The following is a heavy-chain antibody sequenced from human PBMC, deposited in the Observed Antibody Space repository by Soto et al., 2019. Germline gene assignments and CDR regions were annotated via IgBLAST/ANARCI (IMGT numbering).Heavy chain of an antibody. Sequence: QVQLEESGGGLVKPGGSLRLSCAASGFTCSAVYMSWIRQAPNKGLEYISYISSSGTSANYADSVKGRFTISRDNAKNSLYLQMNSLRAEDTAVYYCARDRGAVTGQYFDYWGQGALATVSS. CDR3: ARDRGAVTGQYFDY. J-gene: IGHJ4*02. D-gene: IGHD6-19*01. CDR2: ISSSGTSA. V-gene: IGHV3-11*05. CDR1: GFTCSAVY.